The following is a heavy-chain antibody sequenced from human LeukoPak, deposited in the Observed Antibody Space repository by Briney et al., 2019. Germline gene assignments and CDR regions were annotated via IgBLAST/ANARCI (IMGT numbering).Heavy chain of an antibody. Sequence: PGGSLRLSCAASGFTFSSHWMTWVRQAPGKGLEWMANIKPDGSDTYYVNSVKGRLSISRDNSKNSPYLQMNSLRAEDTAVYYCARDPGGSNWGAFDVWGQGTMVTVSS. CDR1: GFTFSSHW. D-gene: IGHD3-16*01. CDR3: ARDPGGSNWGAFDV. CDR2: IKPDGSDT. J-gene: IGHJ3*01. V-gene: IGHV3-7*01.